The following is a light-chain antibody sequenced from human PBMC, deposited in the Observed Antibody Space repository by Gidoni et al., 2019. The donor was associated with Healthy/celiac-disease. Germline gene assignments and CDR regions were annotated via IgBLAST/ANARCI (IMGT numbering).Light chain of an antibody. CDR2: EVD. Sequence: QSALTQPPSASGSPGQSFTIHCTGTSSDIGAYNYVSWFQHHPGKAPKVMIYEVDKRPSGVPDRFSGSKSGNTASLTVSGLQPEDEADYYCSSYAGSNNLGVFGTGTTVTVL. J-gene: IGLJ1*01. V-gene: IGLV2-8*01. CDR1: SSDIGAYNY. CDR3: SSYAGSNNLGV.